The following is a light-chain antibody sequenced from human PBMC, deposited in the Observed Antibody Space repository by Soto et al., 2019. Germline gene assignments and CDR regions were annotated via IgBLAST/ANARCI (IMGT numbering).Light chain of an antibody. J-gene: IGLJ3*02. Sequence: QSALTQPASVSGSPGQSITISCTGTSSDVGSYNLVSWYQQHPGKAPKFMIYEVSKRPSGVSNRFSGSKSGNTASLTISGLQAEDEADYYCCSYAGSYTWVFGGGTKLTVL. V-gene: IGLV2-23*02. CDR3: CSYAGSYTWV. CDR1: SSDVGSYNL. CDR2: EVS.